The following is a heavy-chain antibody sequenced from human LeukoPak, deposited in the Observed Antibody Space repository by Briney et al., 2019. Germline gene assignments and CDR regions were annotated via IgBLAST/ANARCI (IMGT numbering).Heavy chain of an antibody. D-gene: IGHD3-22*01. CDR2: IYSGGST. Sequence: GGSLRLXCAASGFTVSSNYMSWVRQAPGKGLEWVSVIYSGGSTYYADSVKGRFTISRENSKNTLYLQMNSLRAEDTAVYYCARSSRGDSSGYYPRYFDYWGQGTLVTVSS. J-gene: IGHJ4*02. CDR1: GFTVSSNY. V-gene: IGHV3-66*02. CDR3: ARSSRGDSSGYYPRYFDY.